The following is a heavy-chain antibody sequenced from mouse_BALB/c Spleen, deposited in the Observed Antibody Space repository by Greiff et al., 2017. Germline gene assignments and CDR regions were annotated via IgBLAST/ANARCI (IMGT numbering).Heavy chain of an antibody. CDR2: IRNKANGYTT. D-gene: IGHD2-1*01. J-gene: IGHJ4*01. CDR3: ARDNYGNYLYAMDY. V-gene: IGHV7-3*02. Sequence: EVQRVESGGGLVQPGGSLRLSCATSGFTFTDYYMSWVRQPPGKALEWLGFIRNKANGYTTEYSASVKGRFTISRDNSQSILYLQMNTLRAEDSATYYCARDNYGNYLYAMDYWGQGTSVTVSS. CDR1: GFTFTDYY.